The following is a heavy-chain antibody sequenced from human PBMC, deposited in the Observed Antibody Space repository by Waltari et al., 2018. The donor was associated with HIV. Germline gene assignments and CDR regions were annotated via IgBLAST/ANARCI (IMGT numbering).Heavy chain of an antibody. V-gene: IGHV4-34*01. D-gene: IGHD5-12*01. CDR3: ARGTKPAPYNGWPRGAFDI. CDR2: IDHRGRT. J-gene: IGHJ3*02. Sequence: RQSPRKGLEWIGEIDHRGRTNYNPSLRSRVTISFDMSNNQFSLRLTSVTPSDSAVYFCARGTKPAPYNGWPRGAFDIWGQGTVVTVSS.